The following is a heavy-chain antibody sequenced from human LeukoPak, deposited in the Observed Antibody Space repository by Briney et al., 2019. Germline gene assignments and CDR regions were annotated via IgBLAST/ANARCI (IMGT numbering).Heavy chain of an antibody. D-gene: IGHD6-19*01. CDR3: ARGGYSSGWYLFFGL. Sequence: PSETLSLTCAVSGYSINSGYYWGWIRQPPGKGLEFIGSIYHSGTTYYNPSLMSRVTISVDTSNNHFSLKLSSVTAADTAVYYCARGGYSSGWYLFFGLWGRGTLVTVSS. V-gene: IGHV4-38-2*01. CDR2: IYHSGTT. CDR1: GYSINSGYY. J-gene: IGHJ2*01.